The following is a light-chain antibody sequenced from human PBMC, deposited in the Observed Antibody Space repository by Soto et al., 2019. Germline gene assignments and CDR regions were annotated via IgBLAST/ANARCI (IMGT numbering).Light chain of an antibody. Sequence: SALPQPSPRSGSPGQSITISCTGNRSDVGGYNYVYRHQQHPGKAPKLMIYDVTNRPSGVSDRFSGSKSGNTASLTISGLQAEDEADYYCSSYTSSSTYVFGAGTKVTVL. V-gene: IGLV2-14*01. J-gene: IGLJ1*01. CDR3: SSYTSSSTYV. CDR1: RSDVGGYNY. CDR2: DVT.